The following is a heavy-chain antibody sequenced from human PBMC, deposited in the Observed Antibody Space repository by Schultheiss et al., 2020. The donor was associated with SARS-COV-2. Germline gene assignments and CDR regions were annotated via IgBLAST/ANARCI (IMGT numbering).Heavy chain of an antibody. Sequence: GGSLRLSCAASGFTFSSYAMSWVRQAPGKGLEWVSRMSNDGSITNYADSVKGRFIISRDNSKNTLYLQMNSLRAEDTAVYYCAKPPPSSGFHPYYFDYWGQGTLVTVSS. CDR1: GFTFSSYA. CDR3: AKPPPSSGFHPYYFDY. CDR2: MSNDGSIT. V-gene: IGHV3-23*01. D-gene: IGHD6-19*01. J-gene: IGHJ4*02.